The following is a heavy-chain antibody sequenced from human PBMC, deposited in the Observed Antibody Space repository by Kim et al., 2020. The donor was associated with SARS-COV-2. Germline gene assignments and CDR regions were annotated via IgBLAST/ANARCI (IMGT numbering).Heavy chain of an antibody. J-gene: IGHJ4*02. CDR1: GYTFTSYD. D-gene: IGHD4-17*01. CDR2: MNPNSGNT. CDR3: ARGSXYGHYPTAY. Sequence: ASVKVSCKASGYTFTSYDINWVRQATGQGLEWMGWMNPNSGNTGYAQKFQGRVPITRNTSISTAYMELSSLRSVDKAVYYCARGSXYGHYPTAYWGQGTLVTVSS. V-gene: IGHV1-8*01.